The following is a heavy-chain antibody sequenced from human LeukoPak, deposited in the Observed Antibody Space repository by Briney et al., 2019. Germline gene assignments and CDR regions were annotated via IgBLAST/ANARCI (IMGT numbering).Heavy chain of an antibody. Sequence: PGGSLRLSCAASGFTFSDYYMSWIRQAPGKGLEWVSYISSSSSYTNYADSVKGRFTISRDNAKNSLYLQMNSLRAEDTAVYYCAREVYAGNWFDPWGQGTLVTVSS. D-gene: IGHD2-8*01. J-gene: IGHJ5*02. CDR2: ISSSSSYT. CDR1: GFTFSDYY. CDR3: AREVYAGNWFDP. V-gene: IGHV3-11*06.